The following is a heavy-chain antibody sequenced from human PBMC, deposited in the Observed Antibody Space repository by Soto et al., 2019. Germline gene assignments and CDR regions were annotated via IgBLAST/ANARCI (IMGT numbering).Heavy chain of an antibody. CDR3: AKDNSGWEPDAFDM. V-gene: IGHV3-33*06. CDR2: IWYDGSIK. D-gene: IGHD6-19*01. Sequence: QVQLVESGGGVVQPGRSLRLSCAASGFTFSSYGMHWVRQAPGKGLEWVAVIWYDGSIKSYADSVKGRLTISRDNSRNRLYLQINSLRAEDTAVYFCAKDNSGWEPDAFDMWGQGTMVTVSS. CDR1: GFTFSSYG. J-gene: IGHJ3*02.